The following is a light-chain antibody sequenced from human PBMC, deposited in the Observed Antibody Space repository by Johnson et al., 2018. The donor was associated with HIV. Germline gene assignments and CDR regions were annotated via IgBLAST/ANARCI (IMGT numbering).Light chain of an antibody. V-gene: IGLV1-51*02. J-gene: IGLJ1*01. CDR3: GTWDSSLSAYV. CDR1: SSNIGNNY. CDR2: ENN. Sequence: QSVLTKSPSVSAAPEEKVTISCSGSSSNIGNNYVSWYQHLPGTAPRLLIYENNKRPSGIPDRFSGSKSGTSATLGITVLQTGDEADYYCGTWDSSLSAYVFGPGTKVTVL.